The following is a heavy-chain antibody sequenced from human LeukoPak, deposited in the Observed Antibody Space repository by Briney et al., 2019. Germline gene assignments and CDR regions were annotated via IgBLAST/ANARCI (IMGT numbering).Heavy chain of an antibody. CDR1: GFTFSNYE. Sequence: PGGSLRLSCAASGFTFSNYEMHWVRQAPGKGLEWVSYIDNSDSTIYYADSVKGRFTISRDNAKNSLYLQMNSLRAEDTAVYYCAIVPSYYDILAGYYENEHFDYWGQGTLVTVSS. CDR3: AIVPSYYDILAGYYENEHFDY. J-gene: IGHJ4*02. D-gene: IGHD3-9*01. CDR2: IDNSDSTI. V-gene: IGHV3-48*03.